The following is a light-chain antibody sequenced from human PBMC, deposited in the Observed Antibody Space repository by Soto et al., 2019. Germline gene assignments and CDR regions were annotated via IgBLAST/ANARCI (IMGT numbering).Light chain of an antibody. V-gene: IGKV3D-20*01. CDR3: QQYGSSPPYT. CDR2: DAS. Sequence: EIVLTQSPATLSLSPGERATLSCGASQSVSSSYLAWCQQKPGLAPRLLIYDASSRATGIPDRFSGSGSGTDFTLTISRLEPEDFAVDYCQQYGSSPPYTFGQGTKLEIK. CDR1: QSVSSSY. J-gene: IGKJ2*01.